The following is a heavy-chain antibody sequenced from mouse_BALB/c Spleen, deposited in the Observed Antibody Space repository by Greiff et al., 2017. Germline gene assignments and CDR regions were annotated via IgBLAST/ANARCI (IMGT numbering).Heavy chain of an antibody. V-gene: IGHV5-6*02. D-gene: IGHD2-4*01. J-gene: IGHJ4*01. CDR3: ARRKYDYDDDYAMDY. Sequence: EVMLVESGGDLVKPGGSLKLSCAASGFTFSSYGMSWVRQTPDKRLEWVATISSGGSYTYYPDSVKGRFTISRDNAKNTLYLQMSSLKSEDTAMYYCARRKYDYDDDYAMDYWGQGTSVTVSS. CDR2: ISSGGSYT. CDR1: GFTFSSYG.